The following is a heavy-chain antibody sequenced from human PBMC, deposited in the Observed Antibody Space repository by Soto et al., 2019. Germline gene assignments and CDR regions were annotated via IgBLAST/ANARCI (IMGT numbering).Heavy chain of an antibody. CDR2: MYYSGSA. V-gene: IGHV4-59*01. CDR1: GDSITTYY. J-gene: IGHJ3*01. CDR3: ARDRRGRAAFDP. D-gene: IGHD3-10*01. Sequence: QVQLQESGPGLVKPSETLSLTCTVSGDSITTYYWGWIRQPPGKGLEYIAYMYYSGSAIYNPFLKSRVTMSVDTPKNQLALSLSSVTAADTAVYYCARDRRGRAAFDPWGQGTTVTVSS.